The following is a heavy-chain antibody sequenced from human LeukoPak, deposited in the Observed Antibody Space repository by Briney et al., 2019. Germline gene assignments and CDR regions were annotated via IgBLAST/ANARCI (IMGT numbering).Heavy chain of an antibody. J-gene: IGHJ4*02. CDR3: ARDNTYGSGTKD. Sequence: GGSLRLSCAASGFTFSSYAMSWVRQAPGRGLEWVAVTSYDGIHKYYADSVKGRFTISRDTAKNTLYLQMNSLRAEDSAVYYCARDNTYGSGTKDWGQGTLVTVSS. CDR2: TSYDGIHK. V-gene: IGHV3-30-3*01. D-gene: IGHD3-10*01. CDR1: GFTFSSYA.